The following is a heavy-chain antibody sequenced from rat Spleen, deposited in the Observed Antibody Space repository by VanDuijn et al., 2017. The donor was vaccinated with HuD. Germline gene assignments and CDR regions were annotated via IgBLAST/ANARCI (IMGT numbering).Heavy chain of an antibody. CDR1: GYSITSNY. CDR3: AKEANYGGYLPFAY. CDR2: ISYSGST. J-gene: IGHJ3*01. D-gene: IGHD1-11*01. Sequence: EVQLQESGPGLVKPSQSLSLTCSVTGYSITSNYWAWIRKFPGDKMEWMGYISYSGSTSYNPSLKSRISIIRDTSKNQFFLQLNSVTTEDTATYYCAKEANYGGYLPFAYWGQGTLVTVSS. V-gene: IGHV3-1*01.